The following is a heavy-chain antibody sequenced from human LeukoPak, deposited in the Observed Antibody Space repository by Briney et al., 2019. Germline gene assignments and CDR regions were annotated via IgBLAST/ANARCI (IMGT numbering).Heavy chain of an antibody. D-gene: IGHD3-10*01. Sequence: PGGSLRLSCAASGLSVDGNYMTWVRQAPGKGLEWVSVIFSGDTIYYADSVKGRFSISRDNSENTLYLQMNSLRAEDTAVYYCARVLWFGESKRDYWGQGTLVTVSS. CDR1: GLSVDGNY. CDR2: IFSGDTI. V-gene: IGHV3-66*01. J-gene: IGHJ4*02. CDR3: ARVLWFGESKRDY.